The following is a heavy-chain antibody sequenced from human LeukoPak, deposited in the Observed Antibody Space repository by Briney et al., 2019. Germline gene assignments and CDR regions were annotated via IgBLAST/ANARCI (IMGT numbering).Heavy chain of an antibody. V-gene: IGHV6-1*01. J-gene: IGHJ1*01. CDR1: GDSVSSNSAT. CDR2: TYYRSKWYK. Sequence: SQTLPLTCAISGDSVSSNSATWNRIRQSPSRGLEWLGRTYYRSKWYKYYAVSVKGRITINPDTSKNQFSLQLNSVTPEDTAVYYCARGPSYFQHWGQGTLVTVSS. CDR3: ARGPSYFQH.